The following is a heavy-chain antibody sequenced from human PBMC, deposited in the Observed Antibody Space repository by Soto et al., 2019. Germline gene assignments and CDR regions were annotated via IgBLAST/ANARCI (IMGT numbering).Heavy chain of an antibody. J-gene: IGHJ6*02. V-gene: IGHV1-18*01. CDR3: ARVGYSSSWTYYYYYYGMDV. Sequence: ASVKVSCKASGYTFTSYGISWVRQAPGQGLEWMGWISAYNGNTNYAQKLQGRVTMTTDTSTSTAYMELRSLRSDDTAVYYCARVGYSSSWTYYYYYYGMDVWGQGTTVTVSS. D-gene: IGHD6-13*01. CDR1: GYTFTSYG. CDR2: ISAYNGNT.